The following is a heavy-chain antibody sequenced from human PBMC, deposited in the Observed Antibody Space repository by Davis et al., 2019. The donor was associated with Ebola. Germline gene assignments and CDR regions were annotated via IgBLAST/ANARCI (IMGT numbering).Heavy chain of an antibody. CDR1: GGSISSGGYY. CDR2: IYYSGST. D-gene: IGHD6-13*01. V-gene: IGHV4-31*03. CDR3: ARLSSSSNDY. Sequence: PSETLSLTCTVSGGSISSGGYYWSWIRQHPGKGLEWIGYIYYSGSTYYNPSLKSRVTISVDTSKNQFSLKLSSVTAADTAVYYCARLSSSSNDYWGQGTLVTVSS. J-gene: IGHJ4*02.